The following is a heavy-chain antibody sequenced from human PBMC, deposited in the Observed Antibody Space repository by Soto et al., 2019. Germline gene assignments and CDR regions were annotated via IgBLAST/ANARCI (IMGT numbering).Heavy chain of an antibody. D-gene: IGHD6-6*01. CDR3: AGEYTSASWDY. CDR2: ISTYNGNT. Sequence: QVQLVQSGAEVTKPGASVKVSCKASGYTFTSYGISWVRQAPGQGLEWMGWISTYNGNTNYAQKLQGRVTMTPDTATSTAYRELRSLRSDDTAVYYCAGEYTSASWDYWGQGTLVTVSS. CDR1: GYTFTSYG. J-gene: IGHJ4*02. V-gene: IGHV1-18*01.